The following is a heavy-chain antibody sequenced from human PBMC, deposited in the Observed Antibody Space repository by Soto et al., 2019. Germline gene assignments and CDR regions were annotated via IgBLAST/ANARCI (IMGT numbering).Heavy chain of an antibody. D-gene: IGHD3-22*01. Sequence: SETLSLTCTVSGGSVNSGSHCWSWIRQPPGKGLEWVGYIYNSGSTNYNPSLKSRVTISVDTSKNQFSLQLSAVTAADTALYYCARAEKNYYDGGGYTVDSWGQGTLVTVSS. J-gene: IGHJ4*02. CDR3: ARAEKNYYDGGGYTVDS. CDR1: GGSVNSGSHC. CDR2: IYNSGST. V-gene: IGHV4-61*01.